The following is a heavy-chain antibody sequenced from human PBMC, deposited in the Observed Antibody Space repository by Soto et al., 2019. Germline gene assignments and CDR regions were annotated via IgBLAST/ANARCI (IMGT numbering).Heavy chain of an antibody. CDR3: LMVTYSGLDV. V-gene: IGHV4-34*02. CDR2: INNRGNT. CDR1: GSSFTTYY. Sequence: QVQLQQWGAGLLKPSETLSLTCALSGSSFTTYYWTWIRQPPGKGLDWIGEINNRGNTNYNPSLKSLVTISLDTSKTQFSLKLTSVTAADTAVYYCLMVTYSGLDVW. J-gene: IGHJ6*01. D-gene: IGHD5-18*01.